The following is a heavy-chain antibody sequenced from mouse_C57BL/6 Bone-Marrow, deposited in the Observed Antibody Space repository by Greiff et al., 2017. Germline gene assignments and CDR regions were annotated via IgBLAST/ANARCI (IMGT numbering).Heavy chain of an antibody. CDR3: ARREVTGRLAY. J-gene: IGHJ3*01. CDR1: GYTFTSYW. Sequence: VQLQQPGAELVRPGSSVKLSCKASGYTFTSYWMPWVKQRPIQGLEWIGNIDPSDSETHYNQKFKDKATLTVDKSSSTAYMQLSSLTSEDSAVYYCARREVTGRLAYWGQGTLVTVSA. D-gene: IGHD4-1*01. CDR2: IDPSDSET. V-gene: IGHV1-52*01.